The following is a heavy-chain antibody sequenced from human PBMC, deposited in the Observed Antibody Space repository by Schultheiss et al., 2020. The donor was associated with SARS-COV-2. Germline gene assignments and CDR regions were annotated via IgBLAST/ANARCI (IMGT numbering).Heavy chain of an antibody. CDR1: CFPFSSSG. V-gene: IGHV3-30*18. J-gene: IGHJ4*02. D-gene: IGHD3-22*01. CDR3: AKSRRDSSGYYYLGLSALYY. CDR2: LSYDGSNK. Sequence: GGSLRLSCAASCFPFSSSGLPFFLPSPFPFLSFLAVLSYDGSNKYYADSVKGRFTISRDNSKNTLYLQMNSLRAEDTAVYYCAKSRRDSSGYYYLGLSALYYWGQGTLVTVSS.